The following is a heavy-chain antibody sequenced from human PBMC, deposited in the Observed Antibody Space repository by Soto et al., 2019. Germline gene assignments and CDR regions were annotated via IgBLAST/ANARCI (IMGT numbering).Heavy chain of an antibody. CDR2: ISAYNGNT. V-gene: IGHV1-18*01. CDR1: GDTFASFG. D-gene: IGHD3-10*01. Sequence: GASVKVSCKASGDTFASFGFSWVRQAPGQGLEWLGWISAYNGNTHYAQKVRDRVTLTTDTSTNTAYMELRSLTSVDTAVYYCARDQESITDRILQYWGQGTRVTVSS. CDR3: ARDQESITDRILQY. J-gene: IGHJ4*02.